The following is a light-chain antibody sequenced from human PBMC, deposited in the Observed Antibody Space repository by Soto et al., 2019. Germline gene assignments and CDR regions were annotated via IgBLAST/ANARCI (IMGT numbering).Light chain of an antibody. CDR3: QQYGSSPLT. Sequence: EIVLTQSPGTLSLSPGERVTLSCRASQRVSSSYIAWYQQKPGQAPRLRIYGASSRATGIPDRFSGSGSGTDFTLTISRLEPEDFAVYSCQQYGSSPLTFGGGTKVEIK. J-gene: IGKJ4*01. CDR1: QRVSSSY. V-gene: IGKV3-20*01. CDR2: GAS.